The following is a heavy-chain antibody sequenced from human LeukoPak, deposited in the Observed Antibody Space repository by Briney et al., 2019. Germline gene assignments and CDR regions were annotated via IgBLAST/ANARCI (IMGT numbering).Heavy chain of an antibody. D-gene: IGHD1-26*01. J-gene: IGHJ6*02. CDR2: VFYTGST. Sequence: SVTLSLTCTVSGGSISSYYWNWIRQPPGKGLEWIGNVFYTGSTNYNPSLKSRVTILVDTSKNQFSLKLSSVTAADTAVYFCARDGTYYYCMDVWGPGTTVTVS. V-gene: IGHV4-59*01. CDR3: ARDGTYYYCMDV. CDR1: GGSISSYY.